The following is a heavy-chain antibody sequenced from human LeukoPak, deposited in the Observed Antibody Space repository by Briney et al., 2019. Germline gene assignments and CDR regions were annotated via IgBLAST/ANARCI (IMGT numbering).Heavy chain of an antibody. CDR3: ASSYYDSSGCLPIYMFGMDV. Sequence: SETLSLTCTVSGGSISSYYWSWIRQPPGKGLEWIGYIYYSGSTNYNPSLKSRVTISVDTSKNQISLKLSSVTAADTAVYYCASSYYDSSGCLPIYMFGMDVWGQGTTVTVSS. CDR2: IYYSGST. CDR1: GGSISSYY. J-gene: IGHJ6*02. D-gene: IGHD3-22*01. V-gene: IGHV4-59*08.